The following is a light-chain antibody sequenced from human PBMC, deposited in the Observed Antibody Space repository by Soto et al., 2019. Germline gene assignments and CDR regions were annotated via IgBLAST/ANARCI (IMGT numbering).Light chain of an antibody. CDR1: SSDVGDYNY. Sequence: QSVLTQPASVSGSPGQSITIPCTGTSSDVGDYNYVSWYQQHPGKAPKLMIYEVSNRPSWVSNRFSGSKSGNTASLTISGLQAEDEADYYCSSYTSSSTLAVVVGGGTKLTVL. CDR2: EVS. J-gene: IGLJ2*01. V-gene: IGLV2-14*01. CDR3: SSYTSSSTLAVV.